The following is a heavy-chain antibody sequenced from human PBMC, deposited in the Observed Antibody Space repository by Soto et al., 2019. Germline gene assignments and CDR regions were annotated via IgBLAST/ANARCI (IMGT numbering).Heavy chain of an antibody. CDR3: ARDRRDCSGGSCYHRSFDL. CDR2: ISTSGSTI. J-gene: IGHJ3*01. V-gene: IGHV3-11*01. D-gene: IGHD2-15*01. Sequence: QVQLVESGGDLVKPGGSLRLSCAASGFTISGYSMSWIRQAPGKGLEWLSYISTSGSTIFYADSVKGRFTISRDSAKNSLFLQMNSLRAEDTAVYYCARDRRDCSGGSCYHRSFDLWGQGTMVTVSS. CDR1: GFTISGYS.